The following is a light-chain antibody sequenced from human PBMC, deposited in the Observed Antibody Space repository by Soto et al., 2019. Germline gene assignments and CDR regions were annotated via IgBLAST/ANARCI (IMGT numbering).Light chain of an antibody. CDR1: QSVSSN. J-gene: IGKJ1*01. Sequence: EIVMTQSPATLSVSPGERATLSCRASQSVSSNLAWYQQKPGQAPRLLIYGASTRATGIPARFSGSGSGTEFTLTISSLQSEDFAVYYCKQYNNWPETFGQGTKLDIK. V-gene: IGKV3D-15*01. CDR3: KQYNNWPET. CDR2: GAS.